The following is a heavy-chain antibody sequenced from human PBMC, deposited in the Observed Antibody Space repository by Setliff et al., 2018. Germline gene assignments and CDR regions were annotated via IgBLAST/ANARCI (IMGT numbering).Heavy chain of an antibody. CDR1: GEERRRGSYY. CDR3: ARAGPTVTFFRVLVISWWDP. D-gene: IGHD3-3*01. Sequence: TLSLTRTVDGEERRRGSYYGTGIRQPAGKGLEWIGHFHTGGSTNYNRSLRSRVSRSVDTSKNQFSLKLSSLTAADTATYYFARAGPTVTFFRVLVISWWDPWGQGSLVTVSS. J-gene: IGHJ5*02. CDR2: FHTGGST. V-gene: IGHV4-61*09.